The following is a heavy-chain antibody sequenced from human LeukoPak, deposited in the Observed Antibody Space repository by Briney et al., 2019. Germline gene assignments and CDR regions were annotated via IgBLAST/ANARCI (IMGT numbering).Heavy chain of an antibody. Sequence: ASVKVSCKASGYTFTNYGINWVRQAPGQGLEWVGWISAYNGNTNYAQKFQGRVTMATDTSTSTAYMELRSLRSDDTAVCYCARGADSSSYYPTHYWGQGTLVTVSS. J-gene: IGHJ4*02. CDR1: GYTFTNYG. V-gene: IGHV1-18*01. CDR2: ISAYNGNT. CDR3: ARGADSSSYYPTHY. D-gene: IGHD3-22*01.